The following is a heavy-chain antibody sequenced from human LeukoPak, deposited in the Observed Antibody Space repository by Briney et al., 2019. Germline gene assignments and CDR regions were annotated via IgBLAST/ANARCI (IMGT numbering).Heavy chain of an antibody. J-gene: IGHJ4*02. CDR2: INQDGNEK. CDR3: ARGGRPVDY. Sequence: GGSLRLSCAPSGFPFSSYWMTWVRQAPGKGLEWVANINQDGNEKYYVDSLKGRFTISRDNAKNSLYLQMNSLRAEDTAVYYCARGGRPVDYWGKGTLVTVSS. CDR1: GFPFSSYW. V-gene: IGHV3-7*01.